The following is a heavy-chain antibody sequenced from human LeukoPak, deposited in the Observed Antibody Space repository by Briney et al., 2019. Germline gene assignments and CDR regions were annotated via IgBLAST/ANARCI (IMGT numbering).Heavy chain of an antibody. V-gene: IGHV4-39*01. CDR1: GGSISSSSYY. D-gene: IGHD3-22*01. J-gene: IGHJ4*02. CDR3: ARHFREYYDSSGAHFDY. Sequence: SETLSLTCTVSGGSISSSSYYWGWIRQPPGKGLEWIGSIYYSGSTYYNPSLKSRVTISVDTSKNQFSLKLSSVTAADTAVYYCARHFREYYDSSGAHFDYWGQETLVTVSS. CDR2: IYYSGST.